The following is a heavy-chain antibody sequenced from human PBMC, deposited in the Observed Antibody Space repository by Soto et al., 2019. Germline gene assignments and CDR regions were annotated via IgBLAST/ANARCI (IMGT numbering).Heavy chain of an antibody. J-gene: IGHJ4*02. Sequence: EVQLVESGGDLVKPGGSLRLSCAASGFTFNNAWMNWVRQAPGKGLEWVGRLKSKTDGGTIDYAAPVKGRFTISGDDSKNALFLQMNNLKIDDTAVYYCTTTEELRVFPYYFDYWGQGTLVTVSS. V-gene: IGHV3-15*07. CDR3: TTTEELRVFPYYFDY. CDR1: GFTFNNAW. CDR2: LKSKTDGGTI. D-gene: IGHD3-10*01.